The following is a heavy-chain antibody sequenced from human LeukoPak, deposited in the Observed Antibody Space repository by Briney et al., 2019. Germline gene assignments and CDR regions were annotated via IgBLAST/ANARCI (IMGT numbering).Heavy chain of an antibody. CDR2: ISSRSSYI. CDR1: GFTFSSYN. Sequence: GGSLRLSCTASGFTFSSYNFNWVRQAPGKGLEWVSSISSRSSYIYSADSVKGRFTISRDNAKNSLYLEMNSLRGEDTAVYFCARDRETTGYDYWGQGTLVTVSS. D-gene: IGHD5-12*01. V-gene: IGHV3-21*01. CDR3: ARDRETTGYDY. J-gene: IGHJ4*02.